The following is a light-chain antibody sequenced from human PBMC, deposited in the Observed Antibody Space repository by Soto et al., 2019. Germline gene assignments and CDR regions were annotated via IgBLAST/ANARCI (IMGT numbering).Light chain of an antibody. CDR3: QQRTNWPPDT. CDR2: DAS. J-gene: IGKJ4*01. CDR1: QSVGSY. V-gene: IGKV3-11*01. Sequence: EIVLTQSPATLSLSPGERATLSCRASQSVGSYLAWYQQKPGQAPRLLIYDASTRATGIPARFSGSGSGTDFTLTISSLEPEDFAVYFCQQRTNWPPDTFGGGTKVEIK.